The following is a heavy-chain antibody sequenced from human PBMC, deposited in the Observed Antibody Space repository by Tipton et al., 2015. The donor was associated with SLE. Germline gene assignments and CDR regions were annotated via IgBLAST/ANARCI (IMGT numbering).Heavy chain of an antibody. Sequence: TLSLTCTVSGGSISSYYWSWIRQPPGKGLEWIGYIYTSGSTNYNPSLKSRVTISVDTSKNQFSLKLSSVTAADTAVYYCAGGSGWYDAFDIWGQGTMVTVSS. V-gene: IGHV4-4*09. CDR2: IYTSGST. CDR3: AGGSGWYDAFDI. CDR1: GGSISSYY. J-gene: IGHJ3*02. D-gene: IGHD3-22*01.